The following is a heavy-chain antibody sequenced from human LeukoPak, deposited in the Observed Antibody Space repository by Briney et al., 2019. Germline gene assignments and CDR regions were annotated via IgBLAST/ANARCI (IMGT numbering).Heavy chain of an antibody. V-gene: IGHV3-48*04. CDR2: ISSSSSTI. J-gene: IGHJ4*02. CDR1: GFTFSTYT. CDR3: ARVKYYGSGSFDY. D-gene: IGHD3-10*01. Sequence: GGSLRLSCTASGFTFSTYTVSWVRQAPGKGLEWVSYISSSSSTIYYADSVKGRFTISRDNAKNSLYLQMNSLRAEDTAVYYCARVKYYGSGSFDYWGQGTLVTVSS.